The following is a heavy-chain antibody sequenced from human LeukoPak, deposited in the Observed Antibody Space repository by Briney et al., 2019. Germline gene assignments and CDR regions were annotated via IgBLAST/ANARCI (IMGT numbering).Heavy chain of an antibody. CDR1: GFTFNSYA. CDR2: ISSDASTI. D-gene: IGHD4-23*01. CDR3: VPQKGYGGNPLDY. Sequence: PGGSLRLSCAASGFTFNSYAMNWVRQAPGKGLEWLSYISSDASTIYYADSVKGQITISRDNARKSLYLQMNSLRAEDTAVYYCVPQKGYGGNPLDYWGQGTLVTVST. J-gene: IGHJ4*02. V-gene: IGHV3-48*01.